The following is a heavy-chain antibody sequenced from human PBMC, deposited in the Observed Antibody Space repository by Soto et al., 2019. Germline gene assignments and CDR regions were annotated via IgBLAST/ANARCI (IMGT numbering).Heavy chain of an antibody. CDR1: GFTFSSYA. J-gene: IGHJ4*02. CDR3: AKESRGYSFYTVPRVYFDY. V-gene: IGHV3-23*01. Sequence: GGSLRLSCAASGFTFSSYAMSWVRQAPGKGLEWVSAISGSGGSTYYADSVKGRFTISRDNSKNTLYLQMNSLRAEDTAVYYCAKESRGYSFYTVPRVYFDYWGQGTLVTVSS. D-gene: IGHD5-18*01. CDR2: ISGSGGST.